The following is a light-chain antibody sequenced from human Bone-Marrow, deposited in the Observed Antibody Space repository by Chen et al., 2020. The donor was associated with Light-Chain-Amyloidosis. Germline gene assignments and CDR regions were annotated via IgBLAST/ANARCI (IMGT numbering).Light chain of an antibody. J-gene: IGKJ4*01. CDR1: QTISSNY. Sequence: EIVLTQSPGTLSLSLGEGANLSCRASQTISSNYLPWYQQKFGQAPRLLIYGSSSRATGIPDRFTGSGSGTDFPLTINRLEPEDFAMYYCQQYGTSPLTYGGGTKVEIK. CDR2: GSS. CDR3: QQYGTSPLT. V-gene: IGKV3-20*01.